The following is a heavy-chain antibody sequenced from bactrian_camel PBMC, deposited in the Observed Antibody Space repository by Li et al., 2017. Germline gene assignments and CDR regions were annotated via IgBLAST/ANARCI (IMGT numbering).Heavy chain of an antibody. Sequence: VQLVESGGGPAQTGGSLTIYCKASEDIINRACMGWFRQAPGKDREGVAVLDSDGDITYADSVRGRFTISHDSAKNTVYLQMNSLKVEDTAVYFCATDPYCSGGYCLFYHYWGQGTQVTVS. J-gene: IGHJ4*01. V-gene: IGHV3S40*01. D-gene: IGHD2*01. CDR3: ATDPYCSGGYCLFYHY. CDR1: EDIINRAC. CDR2: LDSDGDIT.